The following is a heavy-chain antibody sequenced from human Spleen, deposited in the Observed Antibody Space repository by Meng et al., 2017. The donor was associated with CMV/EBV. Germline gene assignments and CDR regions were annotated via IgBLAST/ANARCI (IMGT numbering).Heavy chain of an antibody. CDR2: ISSSGSTV. CDR1: GFTFSSYE. CDR3: ARGAAFDI. V-gene: IGHV3-48*03. J-gene: IGHJ3*02. Sequence: GGSLRLSCAASGFTFSSYEMNWVRQAPGKGLEWVSYISSSGSTVLFADSVKGRFTISRENADNSLYLQINSLRAEDTAVYYCARGAAFDIWGQGTMVTVSS.